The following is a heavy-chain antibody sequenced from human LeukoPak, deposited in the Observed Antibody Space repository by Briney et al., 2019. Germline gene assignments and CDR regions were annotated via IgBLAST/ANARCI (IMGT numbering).Heavy chain of an antibody. V-gene: IGHV1-18*01. CDR2: ISAYNGNT. Sequence: ASVTVSCKASGYTFTSYGISWVRQAPGQGLEWMGWISAYNGNTNYAQKLQGRVTMTTDTSTSTAYMELRSLRSDDTAVYYCARDLPEGDIVVVVAAEDYYYYMDVWGKGTTVTISS. CDR1: GYTFTSYG. D-gene: IGHD2-15*01. CDR3: ARDLPEGDIVVVVAAEDYYYYMDV. J-gene: IGHJ6*03.